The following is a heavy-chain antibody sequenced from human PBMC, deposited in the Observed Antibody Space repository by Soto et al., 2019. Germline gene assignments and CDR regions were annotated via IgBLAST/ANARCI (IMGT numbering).Heavy chain of an antibody. CDR3: ARGPRGSSGWYQEGYYYYYMAV. CDR1: GGSISSYY. V-gene: IGHV4-59*01. CDR2: IYYSGST. Sequence: PSETLSLTCTVSGGSISSYYWSWIRQPPGKGLEWIGYIYYSGSTNYNPSLKSRVTISVDTSKNQFSLKLSSVTAADTAVYYCARGPRGSSGWYQEGYYYYYMAVWGKGTTVTVSS. D-gene: IGHD6-19*01. J-gene: IGHJ6*03.